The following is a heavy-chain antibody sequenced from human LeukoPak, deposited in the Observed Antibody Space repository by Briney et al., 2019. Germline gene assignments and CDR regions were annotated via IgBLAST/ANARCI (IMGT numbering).Heavy chain of an antibody. CDR2: IRYDETNK. Sequence: PGGSLRLSCAASGFSLITNGMHWVRQAPGKGLEWVAFIRYDETNKYYADSVKGRFAISRDNSKNTLYLQMNSLRAEDTALYYCAKGKAHAEYWGQGTLVTVSS. V-gene: IGHV3-30*02. CDR3: AKGKAHAEY. CDR1: GFSLITNG. J-gene: IGHJ4*02.